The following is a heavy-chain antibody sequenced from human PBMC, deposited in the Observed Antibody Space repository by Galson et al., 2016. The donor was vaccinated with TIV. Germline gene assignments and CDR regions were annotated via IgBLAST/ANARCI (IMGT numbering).Heavy chain of an antibody. Sequence: CAISGDSVSSNSAAWNWIRQSPSRGLEWLGRTYYRSEWNSDYAVSVRSRIVIKADRSKNQFFLQLNSVTPEDTAVYFCARGRSGYNSTYYYYGMDVWGQGTTASVSS. J-gene: IGHJ6*02. CDR3: ARGRSGYNSTYYYYGMDV. V-gene: IGHV6-1*01. D-gene: IGHD5-24*01. CDR2: TYYRSEWNS. CDR1: GDSVSSNSAA.